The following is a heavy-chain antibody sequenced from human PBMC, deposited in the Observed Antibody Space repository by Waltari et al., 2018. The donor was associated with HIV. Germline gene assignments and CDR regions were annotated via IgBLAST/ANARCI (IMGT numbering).Heavy chain of an antibody. D-gene: IGHD3-10*01. CDR3: ARVGYYGSGSYYQLLDY. Sequence: QVQLVESGGGVVQPGRSLRLSCAASGFTFSSYAMHWVRQAPGKGLEWVAVISYDGSNKYYADSVKGRFTISRDNSKSTLYLQMNSLRAEDTAVYYCARVGYYGSGSYYQLLDYWGQGTLVTVSS. V-gene: IGHV3-30*04. CDR2: ISYDGSNK. J-gene: IGHJ4*02. CDR1: GFTFSSYA.